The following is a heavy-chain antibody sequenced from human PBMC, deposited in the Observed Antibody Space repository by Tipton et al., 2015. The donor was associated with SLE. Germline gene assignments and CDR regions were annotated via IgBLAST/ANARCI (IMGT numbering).Heavy chain of an antibody. D-gene: IGHD6-19*01. CDR3: ARAPQPQKLIFRIAVAGHGAFDI. CDR2: IIPIFGTA. CDR1: GGTFSSYA. V-gene: IGHV1-69*05. Sequence: QSGAEVKKPGSSVKVSCKASGGTFSSYAISWVRQAPGQGLEWMGRIIPIFGTANYAQKLQGRVTMTTDTSTSTAYMELRSLRSDDTAVYYCARAPQPQKLIFRIAVAGHGAFDIWGQGTMVAVSS. J-gene: IGHJ3*02.